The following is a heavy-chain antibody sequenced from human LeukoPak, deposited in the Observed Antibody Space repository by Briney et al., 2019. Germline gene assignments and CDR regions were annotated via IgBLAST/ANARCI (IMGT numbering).Heavy chain of an antibody. Sequence: SETLPLTCTVSGGSISSYYWSWIRQPPGKGLEWIGYIYYSGSTNYNPSLKSRVTISVDTSKNQFSLKLSSVTAADTAVYYCAREGDDYSNQIDYWGQGTLVTVSS. CDR3: AREGDDYSNQIDY. CDR2: IYYSGST. V-gene: IGHV4-59*01. CDR1: GGSISSYY. D-gene: IGHD4-11*01. J-gene: IGHJ4*02.